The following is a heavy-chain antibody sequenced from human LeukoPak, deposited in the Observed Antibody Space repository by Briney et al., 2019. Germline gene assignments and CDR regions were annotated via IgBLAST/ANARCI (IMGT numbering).Heavy chain of an antibody. V-gene: IGHV3-11*04. Sequence: GGSLRLSCAASGFTFSDYYMSWIRQAPGKGLEWVSYTSSSGSTIYYADSVKGRFTISRDNAKNSLYLQMNSLRAEDTAVYYCARDVSSGYTRDYYYYYYMDVWGKGTTVTVSS. CDR1: GFTFSDYY. CDR3: ARDVSSGYTRDYYYYYYMDV. J-gene: IGHJ6*03. CDR2: TSSSGSTI. D-gene: IGHD3-22*01.